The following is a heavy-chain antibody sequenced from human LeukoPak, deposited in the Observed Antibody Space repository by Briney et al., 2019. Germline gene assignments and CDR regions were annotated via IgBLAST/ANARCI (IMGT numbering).Heavy chain of an antibody. V-gene: IGHV4-59*01. D-gene: IGHD3-10*01. CDR1: GGSISSYY. CDR3: ARRGYYGSGNDFRFDP. CDR2: IYYSGST. Sequence: SETLSLTCTVSGGSISSYYWSWIRQPPGKGLEWIGYIYYSGSTYYNPSLKSRVTISVDTSKNQFSLKLTSVTAADTAVYFCARRGYYGSGNDFRFDPWGQGTLVTVSS. J-gene: IGHJ5*02.